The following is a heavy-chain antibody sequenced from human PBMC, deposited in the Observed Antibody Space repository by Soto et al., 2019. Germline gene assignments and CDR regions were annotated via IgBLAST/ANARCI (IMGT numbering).Heavy chain of an antibody. V-gene: IGHV1-18*01. Sequence: QVQLVQSGADVKKPGASVKVSCKASGYTFTSFGINWVRQAPGQGLEWMGWISCYNGNTNYAQNLQDRVIMTRDTSTSTAYVELRSLRSDDTAVYYCARPTDFYYYAMDVWGQGTTVTVSS. J-gene: IGHJ6*02. CDR3: ARPTDFYYYAMDV. CDR2: ISCYNGNT. CDR1: GYTFTSFG.